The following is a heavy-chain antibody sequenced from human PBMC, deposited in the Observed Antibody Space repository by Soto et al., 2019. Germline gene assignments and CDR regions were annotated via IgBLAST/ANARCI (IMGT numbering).Heavy chain of an antibody. Sequence: QVTVKESGPVLVKPTETLTLTCTVSGFSLSNAGLGVSWIRQPPGKALEWLAHIFSNDEKSYSTSLKSRLTISKDTSKSQVVLTMTNMDPVDTATYYCASTYSTSWYWFAPCGQGTLVTVSS. D-gene: IGHD6-13*01. J-gene: IGHJ5*02. CDR3: ASTYSTSWYWFAP. CDR2: IFSNDEK. CDR1: GFSLSNAGLG. V-gene: IGHV2-26*04.